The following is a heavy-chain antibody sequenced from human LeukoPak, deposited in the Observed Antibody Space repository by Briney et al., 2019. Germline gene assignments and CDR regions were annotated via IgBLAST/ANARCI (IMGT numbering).Heavy chain of an antibody. CDR1: GFTFSSYW. CDR3: ARIYDSSGYYVDPSFDY. Sequence: PGGSLRLSCAASGFTFSSYWMSWVRQAPGKGLEWVANIKQDGSEKYYVDSVKGRFTISRDNAKNSLYLQMNSLRAEDTAVYYCARIYDSSGYYVDPSFDYWGQGTLVTVSS. V-gene: IGHV3-7*01. D-gene: IGHD3-22*01. J-gene: IGHJ4*02. CDR2: IKQDGSEK.